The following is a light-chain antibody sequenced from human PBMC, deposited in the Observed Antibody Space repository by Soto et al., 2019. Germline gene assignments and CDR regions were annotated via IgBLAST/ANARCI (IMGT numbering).Light chain of an antibody. Sequence: DIQMTQSPSTLAASVGDRVTITCRASQSISSWLAWYQQKPGKAPKLLIYDAPSLEIGVPSRLSGSGSGTEFVLTISSLQPDDFATYYFQQYNSYPVTFGQGTKVEIK. CDR3: QQYNSYPVT. J-gene: IGKJ1*01. CDR1: QSISSW. CDR2: DAP. V-gene: IGKV1-5*01.